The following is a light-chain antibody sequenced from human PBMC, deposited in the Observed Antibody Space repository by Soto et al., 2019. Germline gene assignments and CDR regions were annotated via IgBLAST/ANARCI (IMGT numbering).Light chain of an antibody. V-gene: IGLV2-14*01. J-gene: IGLJ1*01. CDR3: SSYTSSYTYV. Sequence: QSVLTQPASVSGSPRQSITISCTGTNSDVGGYNYVSWYQQHPGKVPKLLIYDVSNRPSGVSDRFSGSKSGNTASLTISGLQAEDEADYYCSSYTSSYTYVFGTGTKLTVL. CDR1: NSDVGGYNY. CDR2: DVS.